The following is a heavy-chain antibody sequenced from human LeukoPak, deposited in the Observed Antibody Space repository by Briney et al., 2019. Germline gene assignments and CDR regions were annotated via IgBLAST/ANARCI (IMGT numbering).Heavy chain of an antibody. J-gene: IGHJ5*02. CDR3: AKTIPAGVYCSSSSCEINWFDP. CDR1: GGSISTYY. CDR2: IYYSGST. D-gene: IGHD2-2*01. Sequence: SETLSLTCTVSGGSISTYYWSWIRQPPGKGLEWIGYIYYSGSTNYNPSLKSRVTISVDTSKNQFSLKLSSATAADTAVYYCAKTIPAGVYCSSSSCEINWFDPWGQGTLVTVSS. V-gene: IGHV4-59*01.